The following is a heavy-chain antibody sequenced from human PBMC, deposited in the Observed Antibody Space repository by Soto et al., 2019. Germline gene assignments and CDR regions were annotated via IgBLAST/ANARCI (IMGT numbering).Heavy chain of an antibody. J-gene: IGHJ5*02. CDR2: LSSGSSYV. Sequence: EVQLVESGGGLVNPGGSLRLSSAASGFPFSDYSMNWVRQAPGKGLEWVSCLSSGSSYVYYADSVRGRFTVSRDNAKNSLYLQMNSLRAEDTAVYYCARSPRGVAVVSWFGPWGQGTLVTVSS. CDR1: GFPFSDYS. CDR3: ARSPRGVAVVSWFGP. V-gene: IGHV3-21*01. D-gene: IGHD1-26*01.